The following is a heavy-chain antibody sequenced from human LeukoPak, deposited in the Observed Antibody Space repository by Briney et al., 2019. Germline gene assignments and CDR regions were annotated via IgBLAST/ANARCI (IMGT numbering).Heavy chain of an antibody. Sequence: ASVKVSCKASGYIFTSYGISWVLQPPGQGLEGMGWISAYNGNTNYAQKLQRRVTMTTDTSTSTAYMELRSLRSDDTAVYYCARKIRQQLAPRDAFDIWGQGTMVTVSS. CDR1: GYIFTSYG. D-gene: IGHD6-13*01. V-gene: IGHV1-18*01. J-gene: IGHJ3*02. CDR2: ISAYNGNT. CDR3: ARKIRQQLAPRDAFDI.